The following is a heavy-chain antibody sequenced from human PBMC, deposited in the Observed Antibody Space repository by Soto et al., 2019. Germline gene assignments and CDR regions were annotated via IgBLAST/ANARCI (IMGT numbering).Heavy chain of an antibody. Sequence: ASVKVSCKVSGYTLTELSMHWVRQAPGKGLEWMGGFDPEDGETIYAQKFQGKVTMTEDTSTDTAYMELSSLRSEDTAVYYCATFPETYSSSWYLFWGQGTLVTVSS. D-gene: IGHD6-13*01. CDR1: GYTLTELS. CDR2: FDPEDGET. V-gene: IGHV1-24*01. J-gene: IGHJ4*02. CDR3: ATFPETYSSSWYLF.